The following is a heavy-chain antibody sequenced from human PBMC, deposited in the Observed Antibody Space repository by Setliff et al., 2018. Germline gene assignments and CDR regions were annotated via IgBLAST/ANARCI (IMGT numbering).Heavy chain of an antibody. CDR3: ARDRYYNSWSGTSITAPHDAFDI. CDR1: GYTFTNYG. J-gene: IGHJ3*02. V-gene: IGHV1-18*01. Sequence: ASVKVSCKASGYTFTNYGINWVRQAPGQRLEWVGWISAYNGDTNYAQKFQGRVTMTTDRSTSTAYMELRSLRSEDTAVYYCARDRYYNSWSGTSITAPHDAFDIWGQGTMVTVSS. D-gene: IGHD3-3*01. CDR2: ISAYNGDT.